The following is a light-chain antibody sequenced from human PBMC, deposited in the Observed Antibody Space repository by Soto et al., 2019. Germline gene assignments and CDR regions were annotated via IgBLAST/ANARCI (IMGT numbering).Light chain of an antibody. CDR2: SNN. Sequence: QSVLTQPPSASGTPGQRVTISCSGSSSNIGSKTVNWYQQVPGTAPKLLIYSNNQRPSGVPDRFSGSKSGTSASLAISGLQSGDEAEYYCAAWDDSLKGAVLGGGTQLPVL. CDR3: AAWDDSLKGAV. V-gene: IGLV1-44*01. J-gene: IGLJ7*01. CDR1: SSNIGSKT.